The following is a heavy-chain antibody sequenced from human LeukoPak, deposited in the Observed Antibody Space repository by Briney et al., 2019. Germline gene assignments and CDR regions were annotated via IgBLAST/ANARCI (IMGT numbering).Heavy chain of an antibody. CDR2: ISAYNGNT. CDR1: GYTFTRYG. D-gene: IGHD3-22*01. V-gene: IGHV1-18*01. CDR3: ARDGGITMIVVSSRESDY. J-gene: IGHJ4*02. Sequence: ASVKVSCKASGYTFTRYGISLVRQAPGQGLEWMGWISAYNGNTNYAQKLQGRVTMTTDTSTSTAYMELRSLRSDDTAVYYCARDGGITMIVVSSRESDYWGQGTLVTVSS.